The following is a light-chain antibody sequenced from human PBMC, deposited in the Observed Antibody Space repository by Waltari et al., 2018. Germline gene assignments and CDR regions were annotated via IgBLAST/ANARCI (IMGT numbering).Light chain of an antibody. J-gene: IGLJ1*01. Sequence: QSVLTQPPSASGTPGQRVSISRSGSHANLGSNYLYWYQQFPGMAPKLLIYRNNQRPSGVPDRFSGSKFGTSASLAISGLRSEDEAVYYCASWDDSHYVFGTGTKVTVL. V-gene: IGLV1-47*01. CDR2: RNN. CDR3: ASWDDSHYV. CDR1: HANLGSNY.